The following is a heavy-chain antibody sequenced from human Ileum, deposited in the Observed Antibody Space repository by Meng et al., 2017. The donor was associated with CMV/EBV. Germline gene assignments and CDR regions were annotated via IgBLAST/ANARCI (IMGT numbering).Heavy chain of an antibody. J-gene: IGHJ6*02. D-gene: IGHD2-2*01. CDR2: ISYVGSNK. Sequence: GESLKISCAASGFTFSSYAMHWVRQAPGKGLEWVAVISYVGSNKYYADSVKGRFTISRDNSKNTLYLQMNSLRAEDTAVYYCARELVVPAAIAYYYGMDVWGQGTTVTVSS. CDR1: GFTFSSYA. CDR3: ARELVVPAAIAYYYGMDV. V-gene: IGHV3-30-3*01.